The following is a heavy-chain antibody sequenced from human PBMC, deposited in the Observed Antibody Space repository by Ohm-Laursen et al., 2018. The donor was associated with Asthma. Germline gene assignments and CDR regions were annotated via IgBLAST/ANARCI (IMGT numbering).Heavy chain of an antibody. CDR1: GFTVSSNY. V-gene: IGHV3-53*01. CDR3: AGDGDTQQLAPAY. Sequence: SLRLSCAASGFTVSSNYMSWVRQAPGKGLEWVSVIYSGGSTYYADSVKGRFTISRDNSKNTLYLQMNSLRAEDTAVYYCAGDGDTQQLAPAYWGQGTLVTVSS. J-gene: IGHJ4*02. CDR2: IYSGGST. D-gene: IGHD6-13*01.